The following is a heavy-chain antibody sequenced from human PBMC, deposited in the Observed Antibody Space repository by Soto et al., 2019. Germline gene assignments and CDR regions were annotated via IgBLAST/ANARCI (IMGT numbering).Heavy chain of an antibody. J-gene: IGHJ4*02. V-gene: IGHV3-23*01. D-gene: IGHD1-7*01. CDR3: AKNQERELPRVIDF. CDR2: MSGSSSTT. Sequence: GGSLRLSCATSELTFSNYAMSWVRQAPGGGLEWVSSMSGSSSTTYYADSVRGRFTISRDRSKNTLYLQMSSLRAEDTALYYCAKNQERELPRVIDFWGQGTLVTVSS. CDR1: ELTFSNYA.